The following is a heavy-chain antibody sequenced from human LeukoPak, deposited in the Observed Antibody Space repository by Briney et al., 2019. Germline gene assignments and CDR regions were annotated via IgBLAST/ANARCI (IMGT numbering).Heavy chain of an antibody. Sequence: PGGSLSLSCAASGFTFSSYWMHWVRQAPGKGLVWVSRINSDGSSTSYADSVKGRFTISRDNAKNTLYLQMNSLRAEDTAVYYCARGPSRLSYFDYWGQGTLVTVSS. J-gene: IGHJ4*02. CDR1: GFTFSSYW. V-gene: IGHV3-74*01. CDR2: INSDGSST. CDR3: ARGPSRLSYFDY.